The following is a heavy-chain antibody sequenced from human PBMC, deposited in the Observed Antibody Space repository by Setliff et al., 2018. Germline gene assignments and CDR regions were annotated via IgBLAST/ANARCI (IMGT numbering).Heavy chain of an antibody. V-gene: IGHV1-18*01. J-gene: IGHJ3*02. Sequence: APVKVSCKASGYTFTSYGISWVRQAPGQGLEWMGWISAYNGNTNYAQKLQGRVTVTTDTSTSTAYMELRSLRSDDTAVYYCARDVGTSSFEVATMIVVAATDAFDIWGQGTMVTVSS. CDR2: ISAYNGNT. CDR1: GYTFTSYG. CDR3: ARDVGTSSFEVATMIVVAATDAFDI. D-gene: IGHD3-22*01.